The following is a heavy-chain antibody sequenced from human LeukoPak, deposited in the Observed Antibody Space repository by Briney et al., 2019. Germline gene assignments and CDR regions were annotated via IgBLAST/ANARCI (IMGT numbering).Heavy chain of an antibody. J-gene: IGHJ4*02. CDR1: GFTFSSYA. V-gene: IGHV3-23*01. CDR3: AKDEGGGWYPSY. D-gene: IGHD6-19*01. Sequence: GGSLRLSCAASGFTFSSYAMRWVRQAPGKGLEWVSAISGSGGSTYYADSVKGRFTISRDNSKNTLYLQMNSLRAEDTAVYYRAKDEGGGWYPSYWGQGTLVTVSS. CDR2: ISGSGGST.